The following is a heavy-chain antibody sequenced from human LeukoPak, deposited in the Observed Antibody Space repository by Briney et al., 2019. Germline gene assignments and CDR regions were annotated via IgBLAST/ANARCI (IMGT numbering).Heavy chain of an antibody. J-gene: IGHJ4*02. V-gene: IGHV1-69*05. CDR1: GGTFSSYA. Sequence: WASVKVSCKASGGTFSSYAISWVRQAPGQGLEWMGRIIPIFGTANYAQKFQGRVTITTDESTSTAYMELSSLRSEDTAVYYCANQHSGGLNDLWGQGTLVTVSS. D-gene: IGHD2-15*01. CDR3: ANQHSGGLNDL. CDR2: IIPIFGTA.